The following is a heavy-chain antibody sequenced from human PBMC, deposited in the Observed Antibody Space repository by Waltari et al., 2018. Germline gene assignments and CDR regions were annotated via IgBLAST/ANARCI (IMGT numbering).Heavy chain of an antibody. CDR1: GYPFTTYY. CDR2: INPDGGST. V-gene: IGHV1-46*03. D-gene: IGHD6-19*01. Sequence: QVQLVQSGAEVKKPGASVKVSCKACGYPFTTYYMHWVRQAPGQGLEWVGIINPDGGSTSYAQKFQDRLTMTRDTSTSTVYMQLTSLTSEDTAVYYCASQRAGSGWLSIDYWGQGTLVTVSS. CDR3: ASQRAGSGWLSIDY. J-gene: IGHJ4*02.